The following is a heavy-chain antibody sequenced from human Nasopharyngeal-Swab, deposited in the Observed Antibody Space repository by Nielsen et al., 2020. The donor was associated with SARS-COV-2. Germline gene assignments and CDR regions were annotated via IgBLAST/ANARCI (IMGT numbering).Heavy chain of an antibody. J-gene: IGHJ4*02. CDR1: GFTFGDYA. CDR3: AKSPTQWEQHTLIDY. V-gene: IGHV3-9*01. Sequence: GGSLRLSSAASGFTFGDYAMHWVRQVPGKGLEWVSGICYNSDTTVYADSVKGRFTISRDNAKNSLYLQMNSLRTEDTAFYYCAKSPTQWEQHTLIDYWGQGTLVTVSS. CDR2: ICYNSDTT. D-gene: IGHD1-26*01.